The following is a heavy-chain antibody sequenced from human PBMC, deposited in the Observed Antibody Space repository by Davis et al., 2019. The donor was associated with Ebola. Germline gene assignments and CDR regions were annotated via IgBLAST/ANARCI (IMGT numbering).Heavy chain of an antibody. CDR1: GYTFTSYD. J-gene: IGHJ5*02. V-gene: IGHV1-8*01. Sequence: AASVKVSCKASGYTFTSYDINWVRQATGQGLEWMGWMNPNSGNTGYAQKFQGRVTMTRNTSISTAYMELSSLRSEDTAVYYCARGRYFDWLLYREGWFDPWGQGTLVTVSS. D-gene: IGHD3-9*01. CDR3: ARGRYFDWLLYREGWFDP. CDR2: MNPNSGNT.